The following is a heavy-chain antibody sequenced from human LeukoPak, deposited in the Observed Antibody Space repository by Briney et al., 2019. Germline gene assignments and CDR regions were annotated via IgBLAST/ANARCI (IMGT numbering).Heavy chain of an antibody. CDR2: IWYDGSNK. J-gene: IGHJ3*02. Sequence: GGSLRLSCAASGFTFSSYGMHWVRQAPGKGLEWVAVIWYDGSNKYYADSVKGRFTISRDNSKNTLYLQMNSLRAEDTAVYYCTTDFHYGSGILDAFDIWGQGTMVTVSS. CDR3: TTDFHYGSGILDAFDI. CDR1: GFTFSSYG. D-gene: IGHD3-10*01. V-gene: IGHV3-33*01.